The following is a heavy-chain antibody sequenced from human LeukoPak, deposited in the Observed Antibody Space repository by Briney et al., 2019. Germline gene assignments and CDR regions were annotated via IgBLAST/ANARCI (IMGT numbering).Heavy chain of an antibody. CDR1: GFIVSSNY. V-gene: IGHV3-66*01. CDR2: IYSGGST. D-gene: IGHD3-16*01. J-gene: IGHJ5*02. CDR3: ARSSLKLWTYDS. Sequence: GGSLRLSCAASGFIVSSNYMNWVRQAPGKGLEWASVIYSGGSTYYADSVKGRFTISRDKSKNTLYLQMNSLRAEDTAVYYCARSSLKLWTYDSWGQGTLVTVSS.